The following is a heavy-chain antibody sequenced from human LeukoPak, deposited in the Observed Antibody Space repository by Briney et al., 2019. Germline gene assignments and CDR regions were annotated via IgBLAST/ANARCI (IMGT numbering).Heavy chain of an antibody. CDR3: ARSFPNYYDSSGYYN. Sequence: GASVKVSCKASGYTFTSYDINWVRQATGQGLEWMGWMNPNSGNTGYAQKFQGRVTMTRNTSISTAYMELSSLRSEDTAVYYCARSFPNYYDSSGYYNWGQGTLVTVSS. CDR2: MNPNSGNT. CDR1: GYTFTSYD. D-gene: IGHD3-22*01. J-gene: IGHJ4*02. V-gene: IGHV1-8*02.